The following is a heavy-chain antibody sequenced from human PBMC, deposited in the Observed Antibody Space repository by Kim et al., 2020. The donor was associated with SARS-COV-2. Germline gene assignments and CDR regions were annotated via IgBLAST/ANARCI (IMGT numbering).Heavy chain of an antibody. CDR3: AKDADYDSSGYYYWGYFDY. CDR1: GFTFDDYA. Sequence: GGSLRLSCAASGFTFDDYAMHWVRQAPGKGLEWVSLISGDGGSTYYADSVKGRFTISRDNSKNSLYLQMNSLRTEDTALYYCAKDADYDSSGYYYWGYFDYWGQGTLVTVSS. CDR2: ISGDGGST. V-gene: IGHV3-43*02. D-gene: IGHD3-22*01. J-gene: IGHJ4*02.